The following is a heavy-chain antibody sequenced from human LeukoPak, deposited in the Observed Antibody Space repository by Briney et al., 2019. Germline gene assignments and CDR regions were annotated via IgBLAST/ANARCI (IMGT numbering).Heavy chain of an antibody. CDR1: GGTFSSYA. D-gene: IGHD6-13*01. CDR3: ARVYSSSWYYFDY. J-gene: IGHJ4*02. Sequence: SVKVSCKASGGTFSSYAISWVRQAPGQGLEWMGRIIPILGIANYAQKFQGRVTITADKSTSTAYMELSSLRSDDTAVYYCARVYSSSWYYFDYWGQGTLVTVSS. V-gene: IGHV1-69*04. CDR2: IIPILGIA.